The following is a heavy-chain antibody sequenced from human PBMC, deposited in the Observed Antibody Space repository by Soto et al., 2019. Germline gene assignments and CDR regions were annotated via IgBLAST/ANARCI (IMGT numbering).Heavy chain of an antibody. D-gene: IGHD3-22*01. Sequence: HPGGSLRLSCAASGFTFSKYDMNWVRQVTGKGLEWVSTIGSAGDPCYPASFKGRFTVSRDNAKNSLYLHLSSLSAGDTSVYYCARTSYNGSGFYYDFWGQGTLVTVSS. CDR3: ARTSYNGSGFYYDF. V-gene: IGHV3-13*05. CDR2: IGSAGDP. CDR1: GFTFSKYD. J-gene: IGHJ4*02.